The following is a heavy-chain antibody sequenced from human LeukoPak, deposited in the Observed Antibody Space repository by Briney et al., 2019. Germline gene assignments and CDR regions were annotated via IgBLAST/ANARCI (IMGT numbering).Heavy chain of an antibody. CDR1: GFTFSRYA. CDR3: AKEEKAAWSSFDY. J-gene: IGHJ4*02. CDR2: VSGSGGST. V-gene: IGHV3-23*01. Sequence: GGSLRLSCAASGFTFSRYAMSWVRQAPGEGLEWVSGVSGSGGSTFYVDSVKGRFTISRDNSKNTLYLQMNNLRAEDAAVYYCAKEEKAAWSSFDYWGQGTQVTVSS.